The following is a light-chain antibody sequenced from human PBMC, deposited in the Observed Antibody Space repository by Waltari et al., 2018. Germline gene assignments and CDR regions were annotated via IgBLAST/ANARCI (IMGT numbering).Light chain of an antibody. V-gene: IGKV3-20*01. Sequence: ELVLTQSPGTLPLSPGERVTLSCRASQPVSRFLAWYQQKPGQAPRLLIYDTSTRATGIPDRFSGSGSGTDFSLTISRLEPEDFAVYYCQKYGSLPATFGQGTKVEI. J-gene: IGKJ1*01. CDR3: QKYGSLPAT. CDR2: DTS. CDR1: QPVSRF.